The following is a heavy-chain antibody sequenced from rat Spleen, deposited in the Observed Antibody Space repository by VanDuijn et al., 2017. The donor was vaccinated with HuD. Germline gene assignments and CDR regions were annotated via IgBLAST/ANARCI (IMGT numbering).Heavy chain of an antibody. CDR1: GFTFNNYW. D-gene: IGHD1-2*01. CDR3: ASSYSSYIFDY. J-gene: IGHJ2*01. CDR2: ITNGGNT. V-gene: IGHV5-31*01. Sequence: EVQLVESGGGLVQPGRSLKLSCVASGFTFNNYWLTWIRQAPGKGLEWVASITNGGNTYYRDSVKGRFTLSRDNANNIQYLQMDSLRSEDTATYYCASSYSSYIFDYWGHGVMVTVSS.